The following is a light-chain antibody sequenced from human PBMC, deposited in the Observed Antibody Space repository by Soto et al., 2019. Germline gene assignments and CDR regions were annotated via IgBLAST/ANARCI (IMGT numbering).Light chain of an antibody. J-gene: IGKJ5*01. CDR1: QRISNY. Sequence: DMVFTQSPATLSFSPEERATLSCRASQRISNYSAWYQQKPGQAPRLLIYDASNRATGIPARFSGSGSGTDFSLTISRLEPEDFAVYYCQQPSNWPHFGQGTRLEVK. CDR2: DAS. V-gene: IGKV3-11*01. CDR3: QQPSNWPH.